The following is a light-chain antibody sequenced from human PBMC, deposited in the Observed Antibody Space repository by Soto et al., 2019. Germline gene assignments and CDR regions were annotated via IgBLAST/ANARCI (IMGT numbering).Light chain of an antibody. CDR3: AIWDDSLNGFYV. CDR2: GNN. J-gene: IGLJ1*01. CDR1: RSNIGSNT. V-gene: IGLV1-44*01. Sequence: VLTQPPSASGTPGQTVTISCSGGRSNIGSNTVNWYQQLPGTAPKLLIYGNNQRPSGVPDRFSGLRSGTSASLAISGPRSKDEADYYCAIWDDSLNGFYVFGVGTKVTVL.